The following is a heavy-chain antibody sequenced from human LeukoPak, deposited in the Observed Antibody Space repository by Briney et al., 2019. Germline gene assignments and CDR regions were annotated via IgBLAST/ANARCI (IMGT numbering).Heavy chain of an antibody. V-gene: IGHV3-30*18. D-gene: IGHD1-1*01. CDR2: ISYDGSNE. CDR1: GFTFSSYG. J-gene: IGHJ3*02. CDR3: AKGGTTGTYAFDI. Sequence: GGSLRLSCAASGFTFSSYGMHWVRQAPGKGLEWVAVISYDGSNEYYADSVKGRFTISRDNFKNTLFLQMNSLRAEDTAVYYCAKGGTTGTYAFDIWGQWTMVTVSS.